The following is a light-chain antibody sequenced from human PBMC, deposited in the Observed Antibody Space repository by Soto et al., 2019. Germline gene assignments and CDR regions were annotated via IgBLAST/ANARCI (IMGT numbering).Light chain of an antibody. Sequence: EIVMTQSPVTLSVSPGERATLSCRASQSVSSNLAWYQQKPGQAPRLLIYGASTKTTGIPARFSGSGSGTEFPLTISSLQSEDFGVYYCQQYNNWPQTFGQGTKVEIK. CDR2: GAS. CDR1: QSVSSN. V-gene: IGKV3-15*01. J-gene: IGKJ1*01. CDR3: QQYNNWPQT.